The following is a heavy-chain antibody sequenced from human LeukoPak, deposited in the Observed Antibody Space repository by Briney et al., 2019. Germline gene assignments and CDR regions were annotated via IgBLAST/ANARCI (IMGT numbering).Heavy chain of an antibody. Sequence: SETLSLTCAVYGGSFSGYYWSWIRRPPGKGLEWIGEINHSGSTNYNPSLKSRVTISVDTSKNQFSLKLSSVTAADTAVYYCARATDYYDSSGYFDYWGQGTLVTVSS. CDR1: GGSFSGYY. J-gene: IGHJ4*02. V-gene: IGHV4-34*01. CDR3: ARATDYYDSSGYFDY. CDR2: INHSGST. D-gene: IGHD3-22*01.